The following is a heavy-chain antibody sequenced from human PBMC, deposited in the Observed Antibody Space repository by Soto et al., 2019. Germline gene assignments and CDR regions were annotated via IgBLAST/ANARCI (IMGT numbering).Heavy chain of an antibody. D-gene: IGHD3-3*01. J-gene: IGHJ6*02. CDR3: ARHRADFWSGYGTMDV. Sequence: PSETLSLTCTVSGGSISSSSYYWGWIRQPPGKGLEWIGSIYYSGSTYYNPSLKSRVTISVDTSKNQFSLKLSSVTAADTAVYYCARHRADFWSGYGTMDVWGQGTTVTVS. CDR2: IYYSGST. CDR1: GGSISSSSYY. V-gene: IGHV4-39*01.